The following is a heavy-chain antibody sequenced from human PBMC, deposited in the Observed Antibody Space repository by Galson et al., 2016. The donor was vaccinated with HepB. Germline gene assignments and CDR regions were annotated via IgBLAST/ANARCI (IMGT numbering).Heavy chain of an antibody. CDR1: GFRFSSYG. D-gene: IGHD3-10*01. CDR2: ISYDGNKQ. CDR3: AKDPYYYGSGGYYFDY. J-gene: IGHJ4*03. Sequence: SLRLSCAASGFRFSSYGMHWVRQAPGTGLEWVAVISYDGNKQYYADSVTGRVTISRDKSKNTLYLQRDSLKVEDTAVYYCAKDPYYYGSGGYYFDYWGRGTTVTVSS. V-gene: IGHV3-30*18.